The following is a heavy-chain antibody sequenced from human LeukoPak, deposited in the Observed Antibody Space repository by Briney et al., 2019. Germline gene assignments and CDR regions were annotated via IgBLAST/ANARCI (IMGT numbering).Heavy chain of an antibody. Sequence: PGGSLRLSCAASGFTFSRNGMHWVRQAPGKGLEWVGVIWYDGSNKYYADSVRGRFTISRDNSESTMFLQMNSLRVEDTAVYYCAKGIAAGAMGYMDVWGKGTMVTVSS. CDR3: AKGIAAGAMGYMDV. CDR2: IWYDGSNK. D-gene: IGHD6-25*01. V-gene: IGHV3-33*06. CDR1: GFTFSRNG. J-gene: IGHJ6*03.